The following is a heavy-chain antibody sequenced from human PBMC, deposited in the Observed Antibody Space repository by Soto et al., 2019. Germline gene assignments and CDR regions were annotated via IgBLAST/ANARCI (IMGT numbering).Heavy chain of an antibody. Sequence: QVQLQESGPGLVKPSQTLSLTCTVSGGSMSSGGYYWNWIRQHPGKGLEWIGYTSYNGSTYYNPYLKSRVTISVGRSKKQFSMNLNSVTAAETAVYYGGRGVQSRLVTRSSGIDYWGQGALVTVSS. J-gene: IGHJ4*02. D-gene: IGHD6-19*01. CDR3: GRGVQSRLVTRSSGIDY. CDR2: TSYNGST. V-gene: IGHV4-31*03. CDR1: GGSMSSGGYY.